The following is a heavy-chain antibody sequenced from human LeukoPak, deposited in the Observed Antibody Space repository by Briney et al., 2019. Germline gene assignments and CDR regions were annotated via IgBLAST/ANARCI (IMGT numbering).Heavy chain of an antibody. V-gene: IGHV3-23*01. Sequence: GGSLRLSCAASGFTFSSYAMSWVRQAPGKGLEWVSAVSGSGGSTYYADSVKGLFTISRDNSKNTLYLQMNSLRAEDTAVYYCAKRMIRGVNHDAFDLWGQGTMVTVSS. D-gene: IGHD3-10*01. J-gene: IGHJ3*01. CDR1: GFTFSSYA. CDR3: AKRMIRGVNHDAFDL. CDR2: VSGSGGST.